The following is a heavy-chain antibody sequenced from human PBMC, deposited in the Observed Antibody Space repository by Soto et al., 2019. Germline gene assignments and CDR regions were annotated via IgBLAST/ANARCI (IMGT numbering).Heavy chain of an antibody. J-gene: IGHJ6*03. CDR2: IYYNGNT. V-gene: IGHV4-59*08. D-gene: IGHD6-19*01. CDR1: GGSIGTYY. Sequence: QVQLQESGPGLVKPSETLSLTCTVSGGSIGTYYWSWVRQSPGKGLEWIAYIYYNGNTDYNPSLKSRVTISVDTSTNQFSLRLSSVTAADTAVYYCVRSGGGWTYYYYMDVGGKGTSVTVSS. CDR3: VRSGGGWTYYYYMDV.